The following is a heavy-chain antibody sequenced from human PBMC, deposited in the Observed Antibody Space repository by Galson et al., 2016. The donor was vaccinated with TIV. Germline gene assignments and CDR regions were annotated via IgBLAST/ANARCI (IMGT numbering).Heavy chain of an antibody. D-gene: IGHD2/OR15-2a*01. J-gene: IGHJ6*03. CDR2: IYDSGAT. CDR1: GASINNYY. V-gene: IGHV4-59*01. Sequence: ETLSLTCTVSGASINNYYWSWIRQSPGKGLEWIAYIYDSGATNSNPSLKSRVTMSVDTSQNQFSLKLSSVTSADTAVYYCARIIVPTSIEDYYYYMDVWGKGTTVTVS. CDR3: ARIIVPTSIEDYYYYMDV.